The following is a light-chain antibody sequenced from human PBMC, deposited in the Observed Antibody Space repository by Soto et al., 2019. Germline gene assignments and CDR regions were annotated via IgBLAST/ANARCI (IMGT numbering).Light chain of an antibody. CDR1: QSISSW. V-gene: IGKV1-5*01. CDR2: DAS. CDR3: QQYNSYPLP. Sequence: DIQMTQSPSTLSASVGDRVTITCRASQSISSWLAWYQQKPGKAPKLLIYDASSLESGVPSRFSGSGSGTEFTLPIISLQPDDFATYYCQQYNSYPLPFGGGTQVEIK. J-gene: IGKJ4*01.